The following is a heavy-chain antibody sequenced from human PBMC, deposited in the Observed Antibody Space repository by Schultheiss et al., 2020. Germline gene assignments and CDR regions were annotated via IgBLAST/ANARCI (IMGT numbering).Heavy chain of an antibody. Sequence: GESLKISCAASGFTFSGSAMHWVRQASGKGLEWVARIRSKAHSYATAYTAAVTGRFTLSRDDSKNTAYLQMNSLRPEDAAVYYCATGSSVANFDHWGQGTLVTVSS. D-gene: IGHD6-6*01. CDR1: GFTFSGSA. J-gene: IGHJ4*02. CDR2: IRSKAHSYAT. CDR3: ATGSSVANFDH. V-gene: IGHV3-73*01.